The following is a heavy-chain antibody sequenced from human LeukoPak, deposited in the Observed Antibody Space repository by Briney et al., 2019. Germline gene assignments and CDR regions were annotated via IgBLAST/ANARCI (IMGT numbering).Heavy chain of an antibody. Sequence: PSETLSLTCTVSGASIISDTYYWGWIRQPPGKGLEWIGSIYYSGSTYYSPSLKSRVTLSVNKATNQFSLKLISVPAADTALYYCARNFYASSGYYLDDLFLDFWGQGTLVTDSS. CDR3: ARNFYASSGYYLDDLFLDF. V-gene: IGHV4-39*07. CDR2: IYYSGST. D-gene: IGHD3-22*01. J-gene: IGHJ4*02. CDR1: GASIISDTYY.